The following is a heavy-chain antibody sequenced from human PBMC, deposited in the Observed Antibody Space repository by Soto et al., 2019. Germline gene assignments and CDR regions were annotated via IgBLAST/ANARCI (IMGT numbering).Heavy chain of an antibody. CDR2: IYYSGST. J-gene: IGHJ6*03. Sequence: QVQLQESGPGLVKPSQTLSLTCTVSGGSISSGGYYWSWIRQHPGKGLEWIGYIYYSGSTYYNPSLTSRVTISVDTSKNQFSLKLSSVTAADTAVYYCARDRYDFWSGSPGYMDVWGKGTTVTVSS. V-gene: IGHV4-31*03. CDR1: GGSISSGGYY. D-gene: IGHD3-3*01. CDR3: ARDRYDFWSGSPGYMDV.